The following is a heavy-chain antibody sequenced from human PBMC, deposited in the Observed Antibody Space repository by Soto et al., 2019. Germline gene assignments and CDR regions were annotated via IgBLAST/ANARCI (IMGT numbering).Heavy chain of an antibody. J-gene: IGHJ4*02. CDR2: IYYSGST. Sequence: PSETLSLTCTVSGGSISSYYWSWIRQPPGKGLEWIGYIYYSGSTNYNPSLKSRVTISVDTSKNQFSLKLSSVTAADTAVYYCARSTTTVTTVDYWGQGTLVTLSS. CDR1: GGSISSYY. D-gene: IGHD4-17*01. V-gene: IGHV4-59*01. CDR3: ARSTTTVTTVDY.